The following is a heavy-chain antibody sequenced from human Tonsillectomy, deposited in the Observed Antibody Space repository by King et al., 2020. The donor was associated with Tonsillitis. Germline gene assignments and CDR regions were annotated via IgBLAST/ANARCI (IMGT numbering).Heavy chain of an antibody. J-gene: IGHJ4*02. Sequence: VQLVESGGGLVQSGGSLRLSCAASGFTFSTAWMSWVRQAPGKGLEWVGRLKSKNSGGTADYAAPVKGRFTMSRDDSKNTLYLQMNSLKSEDTAVYYCTTGSLNTVITGAEDHWGQGTLVIVSS. V-gene: IGHV3-15*01. D-gene: IGHD4-17*01. CDR2: LKSKNSGGTA. CDR1: GFTFSTAW. CDR3: TTGSLNTVITGAEDH.